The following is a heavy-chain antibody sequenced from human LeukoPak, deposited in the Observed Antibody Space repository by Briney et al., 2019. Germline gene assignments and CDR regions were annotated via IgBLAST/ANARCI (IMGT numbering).Heavy chain of an antibody. CDR2: ISGSGGST. CDR3: AKVAVWVAATNIDY. J-gene: IGHJ4*02. CDR1: GFTFSSYA. V-gene: IGHV3-23*01. D-gene: IGHD2-15*01. Sequence: GGSLRLSCAASGFTFSSYAMSWVRQAPGKGLEWVSAISGSGGSTYYADSVKGRFTISRDNSKDTLYLQMNSLRAEDTTVYYCAKVAVWVAATNIDYWGQGTLVTVSS.